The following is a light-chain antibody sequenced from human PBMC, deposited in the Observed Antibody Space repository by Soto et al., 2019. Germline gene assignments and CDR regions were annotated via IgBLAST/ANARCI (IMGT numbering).Light chain of an antibody. Sequence: DIQMTQSPSSVSASVGDRLTITCRASQGIGSWLAWYQHKAGQAPKLLIYAASSLHSGVPSRFSGSGSGTHSTLTISSLQPADFATYYCQPANSFPWTFGQGTRLEIK. V-gene: IGKV1-12*02. J-gene: IGKJ5*01. CDR2: AAS. CDR3: QPANSFPWT. CDR1: QGIGSW.